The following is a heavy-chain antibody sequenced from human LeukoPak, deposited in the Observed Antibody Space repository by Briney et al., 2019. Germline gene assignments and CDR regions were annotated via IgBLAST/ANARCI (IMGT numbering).Heavy chain of an antibody. J-gene: IGHJ4*02. V-gene: IGHV3-23*01. Sequence: GGSLRLSCAASGFIFSISTFTWVRQAPGKGLGWVSLISASGTGTYYADSVKGRFTVSRDNPKNSTVLQMNSLMAQETALYYXXXXXXXXLSHXXSGXLDYWGXGTLVTVSS. CDR2: ISASGTGT. CDR1: GFIFSIST. D-gene: IGHD3-22*01. CDR3: XXXXXXXLSHXXSGXLDY.